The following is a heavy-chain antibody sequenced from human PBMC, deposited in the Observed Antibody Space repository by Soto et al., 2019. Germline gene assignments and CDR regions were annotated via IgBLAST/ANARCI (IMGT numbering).Heavy chain of an antibody. CDR3: ARASAGPQDWFAP. J-gene: IGHJ5*02. V-gene: IGHV4-30-4*01. CDR1: GGSISSGDYY. Sequence: SETLSLTCTVSGGSISSGDYYWSWIRQPPGKGLEWIGYIYYSGGTYYNPSLKSRVTISVDTSKNQFSLKLSSVTAADTAVYYCARASAGPQDWFAPWGRRTLVTVSS. CDR2: IYYSGGT. D-gene: IGHD6-13*01.